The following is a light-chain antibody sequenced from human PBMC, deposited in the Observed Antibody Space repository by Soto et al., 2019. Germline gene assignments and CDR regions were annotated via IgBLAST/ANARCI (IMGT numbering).Light chain of an antibody. CDR3: QQYGDWPPDT. J-gene: IGKJ2*01. CDR2: DAA. Sequence: IVMTQSPATLSVSPGAMATLSCRARQSVSRKLAWYQQKPGQPPRLLIYDAATRTTGVPARFGCSGSGTEYTLTISGLQSEDFAVYYCQQYGDWPPDTFGQGTKVEI. CDR1: QSVSRK. V-gene: IGKV3-15*01.